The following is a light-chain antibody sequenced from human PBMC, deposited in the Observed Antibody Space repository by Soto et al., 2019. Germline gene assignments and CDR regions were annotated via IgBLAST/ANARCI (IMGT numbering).Light chain of an antibody. J-gene: IGKJ2*01. Sequence: DIQMTQSPSSLSASVGDRVTITCRASQSVSLYLNWYQQKPGKAPKLLIYAASTLQTGVPSRFSGRGSETDFTLTITSLQPEDFATYYCQQTYSNPPTFGQGTKLAIK. V-gene: IGKV1-39*01. CDR1: QSVSLY. CDR3: QQTYSNPPT. CDR2: AAS.